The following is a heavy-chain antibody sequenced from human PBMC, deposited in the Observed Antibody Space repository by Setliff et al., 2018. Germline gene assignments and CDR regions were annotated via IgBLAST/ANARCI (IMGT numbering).Heavy chain of an antibody. Sequence: GGSLRLSCAASGFTFSSYTMHWVRQAPGKGLEWVALISSDGSHKYYTDSVKGRFTISRDNSKNTLYLQMNSLRAEDTAVYYCAKRDYRGAHSTNWYAPYYWGQGALVTVSS. CDR3: AKRDYRGAHSTNWYAPYY. D-gene: IGHD6-13*01. CDR2: ISSDGSHK. J-gene: IGHJ4*02. CDR1: GFTFSSYT. V-gene: IGHV3-30*04.